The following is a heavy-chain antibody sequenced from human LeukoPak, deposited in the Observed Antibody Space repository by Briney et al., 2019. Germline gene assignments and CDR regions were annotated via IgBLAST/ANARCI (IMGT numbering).Heavy chain of an antibody. CDR3: ARCTTGRTFGSLREIKRSREIDY. D-gene: IGHD1-1*01. CDR2: ISASSSYI. CDR1: GFTFSSYS. Sequence: GGSLRLSCAASGFTFSSYSMNWIRQAPGKGLEWVSSISASSSYIYYADSVKGRFTISRDNAKNSLYLQMNSLRVEDTAVYYCARCTTGRTFGSLREIKRSREIDYWGQGTLVTVSS. V-gene: IGHV3-21*01. J-gene: IGHJ4*02.